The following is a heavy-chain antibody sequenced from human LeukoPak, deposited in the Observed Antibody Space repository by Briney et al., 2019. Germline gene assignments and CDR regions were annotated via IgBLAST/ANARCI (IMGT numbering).Heavy chain of an antibody. J-gene: IGHJ4*02. V-gene: IGHV3-48*01. Sequence: GGSLRLSCAAPGFTFSSYSMNWVRQAPGKGLEWGSYISSSSRTIYYAGCVKGRLTISRDNDKNSLFLHMHSLRGEDTAVYLCTRARGSGGSYPFAYWGQGTLVTVSS. CDR2: ISSSSRTI. CDR1: GFTFSSYS. CDR3: TRARGSGGSYPFAY. D-gene: IGHD1-26*01.